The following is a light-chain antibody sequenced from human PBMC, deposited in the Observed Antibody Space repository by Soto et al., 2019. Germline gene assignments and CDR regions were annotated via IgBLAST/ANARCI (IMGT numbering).Light chain of an antibody. CDR3: QQSGRT. Sequence: EIVLTQSPGTLSLSPGERATLFCRASQSVASSYLAWYQHKPGQAPRLLIYGASSRASGIPDRFSGSGSGTDFTLTISRLEPEDFAVYYCQQSGRTFGPGTKVDLK. CDR1: QSVASSY. CDR2: GAS. J-gene: IGKJ3*01. V-gene: IGKV3-20*01.